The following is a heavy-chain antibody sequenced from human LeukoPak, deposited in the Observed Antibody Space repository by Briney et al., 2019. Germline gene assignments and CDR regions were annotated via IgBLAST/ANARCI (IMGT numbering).Heavy chain of an antibody. V-gene: IGHV3-23*01. Sequence: GGSLRLSCAASGFTFSSYAMSWVRQAPGKGLEWVSAISGSGGSTYYADSVKGRFTISRDNSKNTLYLQMNSLRAEDTAVYYCAKEFGPIVRGVIDHFDYWGQGTLVMVSS. CDR3: AKEFGPIVRGVIDHFDY. D-gene: IGHD3-10*01. J-gene: IGHJ4*02. CDR2: ISGSGGST. CDR1: GFTFSSYA.